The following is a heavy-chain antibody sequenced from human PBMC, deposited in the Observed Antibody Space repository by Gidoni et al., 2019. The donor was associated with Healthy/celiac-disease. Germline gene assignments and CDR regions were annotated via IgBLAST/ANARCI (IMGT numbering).Heavy chain of an antibody. D-gene: IGHD5-12*01. CDR1: GYRFTSYW. V-gene: IGHV5-51*03. CDR3: ARVTLATIPRAGFDY. J-gene: IGHJ4*02. Sequence: EVQLVQPGAEVKNPGESLKIPSKGSGYRFTSYWIGWVRQMPGKGLEWMGIIYPGDSDTRYSPSFQGQVTISADKSISTAYLQWSSLKASDTAMYYCARVTLATIPRAGFDYWGQGTRVTVSS. CDR2: IYPGDSDT.